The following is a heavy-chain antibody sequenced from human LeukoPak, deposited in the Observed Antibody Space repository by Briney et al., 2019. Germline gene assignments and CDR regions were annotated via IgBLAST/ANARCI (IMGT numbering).Heavy chain of an antibody. D-gene: IGHD3-22*01. CDR2: IIPIFGTA. CDR1: GGTFSNYA. V-gene: IGHV1-69*01. CDR3: ARGWDYDSGGRPTAYVY. Sequence: SVKVSCKASGGTFSNYAINWVGQAPGQGLEWMGGIIPIFGTANYAQKFQGRVTITADESTSTVYMKLNSLKSEDTAVYYCARGWDYDSGGRPTAYVYWGQGTLVTVSS. J-gene: IGHJ4*02.